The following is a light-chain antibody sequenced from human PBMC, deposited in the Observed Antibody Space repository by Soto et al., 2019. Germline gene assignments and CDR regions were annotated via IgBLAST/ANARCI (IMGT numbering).Light chain of an antibody. J-gene: IGKJ1*01. Sequence: DIQMTQSPSSLSASVGNRVTITCRASQSISTYLNWYQKKPGKAPNLLIYDASRLQSGVPSRFSGSGGGTDFTLSISSVQPEDFATYSCQQSYSTPWTFGQGTKVDIK. CDR2: DAS. CDR3: QQSYSTPWT. CDR1: QSISTY. V-gene: IGKV1-39*01.